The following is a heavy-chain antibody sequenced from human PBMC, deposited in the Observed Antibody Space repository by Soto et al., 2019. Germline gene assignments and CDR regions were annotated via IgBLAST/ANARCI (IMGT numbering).Heavy chain of an antibody. CDR2: IKSDGSST. CDR1: GFTSSNCV. J-gene: IGHJ6*02. CDR3: ARSVRSGSFPYYYYAMDV. D-gene: IGHD3-10*01. Sequence: GGSLRLSWAASGFTSSNCVMHWVRQAPGKGLVWVSRIKSDGSSTSYADSVKGRFTISRDNAKNTLDLQMHGLRAEDMAVYYCARSVRSGSFPYYYYAMDVWGQGTTVTVSS. V-gene: IGHV3-74*01.